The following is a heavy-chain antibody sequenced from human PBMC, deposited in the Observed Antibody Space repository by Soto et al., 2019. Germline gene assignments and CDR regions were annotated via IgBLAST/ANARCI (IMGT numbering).Heavy chain of an antibody. J-gene: IGHJ4*02. V-gene: IGHV1-69*06. CDR1: GDTFSSYA. Sequence: QVQLVQSGAEVKKPGSSVKVSCKASGDTFSSYAISWVRKAPAQGREWMGGIIPIFGTANYAQKFQGRVTITADKSTSTAYMELSSLRSEDTAVYYCASLADRVGAPLLRYWGQGTLVTVSS. CDR2: IIPIFGTA. CDR3: ASLADRVGAPLLRY. D-gene: IGHD1-26*01.